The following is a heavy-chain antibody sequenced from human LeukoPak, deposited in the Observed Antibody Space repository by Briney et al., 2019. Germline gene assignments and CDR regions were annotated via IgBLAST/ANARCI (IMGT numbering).Heavy chain of an antibody. D-gene: IGHD2-2*01. CDR3: ARDEYQLLDLFDY. CDR2: ISYDGSNK. CDR1: GFTFSSYA. J-gene: IGHJ4*02. V-gene: IGHV3-30*04. Sequence: GGSLRLSCAASGFTFSSYAMHWVRQAPGKGLEWVAVISYDGSNKYYADSVKGRFTISRDNAKNSLYLQMNSLRAEDTAVYYCARDEYQLLDLFDYWGQGTLVTVSS.